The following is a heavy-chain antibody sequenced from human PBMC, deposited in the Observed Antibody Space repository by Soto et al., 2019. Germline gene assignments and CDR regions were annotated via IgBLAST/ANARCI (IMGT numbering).Heavy chain of an antibody. Sequence: SETLSLTCTVSGGSISSYYWSWIRQPPGKGLEWIGYIYYSGSTNYNPSLKSRVTISVDTSKNQFSLKLSSVTAADTAVYYCARYSSSWYYFDYWGQGTLVTSPQ. D-gene: IGHD6-13*01. CDR1: GGSISSYY. V-gene: IGHV4-59*08. J-gene: IGHJ4*02. CDR2: IYYSGST. CDR3: ARYSSSWYYFDY.